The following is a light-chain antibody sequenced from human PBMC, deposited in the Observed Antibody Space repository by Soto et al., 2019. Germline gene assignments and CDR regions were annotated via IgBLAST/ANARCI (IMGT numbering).Light chain of an antibody. CDR3: QQSYSTQFA. V-gene: IGKV1-39*01. CDR2: AAS. Sequence: DIRLNMCPSAVSASVGDRVTITCRASQRISYYLSWYQQKPWKAPKLLIYAASSLQSGVPSRFSGSGSGTDFTLTISSLQPEDFATYYCQQSYSTQFAFGPGTKVDIK. J-gene: IGKJ3*01. CDR1: QRISYY.